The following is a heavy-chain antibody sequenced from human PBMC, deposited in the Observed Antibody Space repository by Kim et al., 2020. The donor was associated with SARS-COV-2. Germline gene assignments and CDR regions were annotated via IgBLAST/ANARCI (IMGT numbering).Heavy chain of an antibody. V-gene: IGHV1-2*02. CDR1: GYTFTGYY. J-gene: IGHJ6*02. D-gene: IGHD3-10*01. Sequence: ASVKVSCKASGYTFTGYYMHWVRQAPGQGLEWMGWINPNSGGTNYAQKFQGRVTMTRDTSISTAYMELSRLRSDDTAVYYCARGGPGTNGVSFGTMVRGVYYYGMDVWGQGTTVTVSS. CDR2: INPNSGGT. CDR3: ARGGPGTNGVSFGTMVRGVYYYGMDV.